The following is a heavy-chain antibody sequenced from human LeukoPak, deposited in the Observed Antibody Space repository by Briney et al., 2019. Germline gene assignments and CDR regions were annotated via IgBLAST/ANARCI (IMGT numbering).Heavy chain of an antibody. D-gene: IGHD2-2*01. CDR2: IIPIFGTA. J-gene: IGHJ3*02. Sequence: ASVKVSCKASGGTFISYAISWVRQAPGQGLEWMGGIIPIFGTANYAQKFQGRVTITADESTSTAYMELSSLRSEDTAVYYCAREGGIVVVPAAIGSPDAFDIWGQGTMVTVSS. V-gene: IGHV1-69*13. CDR1: GGTFISYA. CDR3: AREGGIVVVPAAIGSPDAFDI.